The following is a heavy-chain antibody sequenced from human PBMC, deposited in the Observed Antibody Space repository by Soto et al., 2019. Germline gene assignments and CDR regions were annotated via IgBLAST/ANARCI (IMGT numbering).Heavy chain of an antibody. CDR2: ISSSSSTI. CDR3: ARDAGYSYGPFDY. Sequence: SMGLACAACGFTFSIYIMNVSRQAPGKGLEWVSYISSSSSTIYYADSVKGRFTISRDNAKNSLYLQMNSLRDEDTAVYYCARDAGYSYGPFDYWGQGTLVTVSS. V-gene: IGHV3-48*02. D-gene: IGHD5-18*01. J-gene: IGHJ4*02. CDR1: GFTFSIYI.